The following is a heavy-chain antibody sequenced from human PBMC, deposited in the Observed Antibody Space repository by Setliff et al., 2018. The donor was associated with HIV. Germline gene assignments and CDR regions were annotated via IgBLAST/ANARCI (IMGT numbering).Heavy chain of an antibody. V-gene: IGHV4-39*01. D-gene: IGHD3-22*01. CDR3: ASRIYYYDESRVLREEGVVP. CDR1: GGSIDNNKYY. CDR2: IYHTGRT. J-gene: IGHJ5*02. Sequence: KTSETLSLTCSVSGGSIDNNKYYWTWIRQPPGKGLEWTGSIYHTGRTYYNRSLESRLTISIDTSKNQFSLKLTSVTAADTAMYYCASRIYYYDESRVLREEGVVPWGQGTLVTVSS.